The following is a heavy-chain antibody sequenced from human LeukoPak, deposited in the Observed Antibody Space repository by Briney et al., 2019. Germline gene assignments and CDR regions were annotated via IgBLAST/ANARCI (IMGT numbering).Heavy chain of an antibody. CDR3: ARVGDYYGSGSSDAFDI. V-gene: IGHV3-66*01. CDR2: IYSGGST. D-gene: IGHD3-10*01. CDR1: GFTVSSNY. J-gene: IGHJ3*02. Sequence: GGSLRLSCAASGFTVSSNYMSWVRQAPGKGLEWVSVIYSGGSTYYADSVKGRFTISRDNSKNTLYLQVNSLRAEDTAVYYCARVGDYYGSGSSDAFDIWGQGTMVTVSS.